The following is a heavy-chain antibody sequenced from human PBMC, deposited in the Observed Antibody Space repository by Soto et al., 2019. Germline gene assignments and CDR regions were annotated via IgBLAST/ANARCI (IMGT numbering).Heavy chain of an antibody. D-gene: IGHD5-12*01. CDR3: ASRGYSGYGNWLDP. Sequence: PGGSLRLSCAASGFTFSSYWMHWVRQAPGKGLVWVSRINSDGSSTSYADSVKGRFTISRDNAKNTLYLQMNSLRAEDTAVYYCASRGYSGYGNWLDPWGQGTLVTVSS. V-gene: IGHV3-74*01. CDR1: GFTFSSYW. J-gene: IGHJ5*02. CDR2: INSDGSST.